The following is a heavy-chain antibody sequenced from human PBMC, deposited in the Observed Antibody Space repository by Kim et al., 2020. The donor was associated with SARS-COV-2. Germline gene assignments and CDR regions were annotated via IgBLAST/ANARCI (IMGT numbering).Heavy chain of an antibody. J-gene: IGHJ4*02. Sequence: SETLSLTCAVYGGSFSGYYWSWIRQPPGKGLEWIGEINHSGSTNYNPSLKSRVTISVDTSKNQFSLKLSSVTAADTAVYYCARGVLVRGQLETTTDYWGQGTLVTVSS. V-gene: IGHV4-34*01. CDR1: GGSFSGYY. CDR3: ARGVLVRGQLETTTDY. D-gene: IGHD6-13*01. CDR2: INHSGST.